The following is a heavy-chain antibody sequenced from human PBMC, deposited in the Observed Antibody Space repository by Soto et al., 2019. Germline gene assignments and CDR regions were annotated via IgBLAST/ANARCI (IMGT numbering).Heavy chain of an antibody. CDR1: GVTFSNYA. CDR3: AKGSWVHHGSEGGNWLDP. V-gene: IGHV3-23*01. D-gene: IGHD3-10*01. Sequence: EVQFLESGGGLVQPGGSLRLSCAASGVTFSNYAMNWVRQAPGKGLEWVSGISHSGSSTYYADSVKGRFTISRDNSKNTLFLQMNSLTAEDTAVYYCAKGSWVHHGSEGGNWLDPRGQGTLVTVSS. J-gene: IGHJ5*02. CDR2: ISHSGSST.